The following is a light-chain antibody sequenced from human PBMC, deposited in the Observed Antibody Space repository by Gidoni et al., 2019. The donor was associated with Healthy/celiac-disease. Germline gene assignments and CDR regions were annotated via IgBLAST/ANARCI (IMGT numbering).Light chain of an antibody. Sequence: VLTHSPGTLSLSPGERATLSCRASQSVSSSYLAWYQQKPGQAPRPLIYGASSRATGIPDRFSGSGSGTDFTLTISRLEPEDFAVYYCQQYGRSPYTFGQGTKLEIK. CDR2: GAS. J-gene: IGKJ2*01. V-gene: IGKV3-20*01. CDR1: QSVSSSY. CDR3: QQYGRSPYT.